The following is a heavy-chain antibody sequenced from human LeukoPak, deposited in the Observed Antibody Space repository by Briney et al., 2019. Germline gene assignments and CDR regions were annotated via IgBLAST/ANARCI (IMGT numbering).Heavy chain of an antibody. V-gene: IGHV1-46*01. J-gene: IGHJ4*02. CDR1: GYTLTNYY. CDR2: INPSRGSA. CDR3: ARDRSSGWYADLDY. Sequence: ASVRVSCKASGYTLTNYYMHWVRQAPGQGLEWMGIINPSRGSATYAQKFQGSVTMTRDTSTSTVYMELNGLRSEDTAVYYCARDRSSGWYADLDYWGQGTLVTVSS. D-gene: IGHD6-19*01.